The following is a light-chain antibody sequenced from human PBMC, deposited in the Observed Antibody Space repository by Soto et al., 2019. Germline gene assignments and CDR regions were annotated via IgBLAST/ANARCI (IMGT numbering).Light chain of an antibody. CDR3: QQFDNSPRT. CDR1: QDIGSY. V-gene: IGKV1-8*01. J-gene: IGKJ1*01. Sequence: AIRMTQSPSSFSASTGDRVSITCRAPQDIGSYLAWYQQIPGKAPKLLIYDASTLQSGVPSRFSGSGSGTDFTLTISYLQSEDFGTYYCQQFDNSPRTFGQGTKVEIK. CDR2: DAS.